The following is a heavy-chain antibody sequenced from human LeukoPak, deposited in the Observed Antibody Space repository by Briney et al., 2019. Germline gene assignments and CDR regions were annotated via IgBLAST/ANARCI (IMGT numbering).Heavy chain of an antibody. D-gene: IGHD5-18*01. Sequence: SSETLSLTCTVSGGSISSYHWSWIRQPPGKGLEWIGYIYYSGSTNYNPSLKSRVTISVDTSKNQFSLKLSSVTAADTAVYYCARLVKVDTARPNNWFDPWGQGTLVTVSS. J-gene: IGHJ5*02. CDR1: GGSISSYH. V-gene: IGHV4-59*08. CDR2: IYYSGST. CDR3: ARLVKVDTARPNNWFDP.